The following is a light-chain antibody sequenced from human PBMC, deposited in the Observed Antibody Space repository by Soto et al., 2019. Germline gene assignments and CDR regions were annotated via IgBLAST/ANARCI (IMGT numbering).Light chain of an antibody. CDR2: WAS. CDR1: QSVLYSSNNKNY. CDR3: QQYYSTPQT. J-gene: IGKJ4*01. V-gene: IGKV4-1*01. Sequence: DIVMTQSPDSQAVSLGERATINCKSSQSVLYSSNNKNYLAWYQQKPGQPPKLLIYWASTRESGVPDRFSGSGSGTDFTLTISSLQAEDVAVYYCQQYYSTPQTFGGGTKVEIK.